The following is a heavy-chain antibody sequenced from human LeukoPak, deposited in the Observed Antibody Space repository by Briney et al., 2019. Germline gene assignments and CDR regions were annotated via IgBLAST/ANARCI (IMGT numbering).Heavy chain of an antibody. D-gene: IGHD2-8*01. Sequence: SETLSLTCGVSGGSITSTNWWSWVRQPPGQGLEWIGEDSLSGLTNYNPSLSSRVIMALDTSKNHLSLHLTSVTAADTAVYYCSRENGAFSPFGYWGQGYLVTVLS. V-gene: IGHV4-4*02. J-gene: IGHJ4*02. CDR2: DSLSGLT. CDR1: GGSITSTNW. CDR3: SRENGAFSPFGY.